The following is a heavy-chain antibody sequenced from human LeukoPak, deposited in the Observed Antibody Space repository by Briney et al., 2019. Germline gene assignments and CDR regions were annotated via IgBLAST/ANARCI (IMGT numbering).Heavy chain of an antibody. CDR2: ISSSSSYI. CDR1: GFTVSSNY. J-gene: IGHJ3*02. CDR3: ASGKFYCGGDCYPDDAFDI. V-gene: IGHV3-21*01. Sequence: GGSLRLSCAASGFTVSSNYMSWVRQAPGKGLEWVSSISSSSSYIYYADSVKGRFTISRDNAKNSLYLQMNSLRAEDTAVYYCASGKFYCGGDCYPDDAFDIWGQGTMVTVSS. D-gene: IGHD2-21*02.